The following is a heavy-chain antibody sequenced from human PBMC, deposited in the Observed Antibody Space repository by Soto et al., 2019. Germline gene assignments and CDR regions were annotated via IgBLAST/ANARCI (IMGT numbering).Heavy chain of an antibody. CDR3: ARQWDPYS. CDR2: IIPIFGTA. CDR1: GSRISNYA. D-gene: IGHD1-26*01. V-gene: IGHV1-69*13. J-gene: IGHJ4*02. Sequence: SAVKVYCKASGSRISNYAVSSVRQAPGQGLEWMGGIIPIFGTANYAQKFQGRVTITADESTSTAYMELSSLRSEDTAVYYCARQWDPYSWGQGTLVTVSS.